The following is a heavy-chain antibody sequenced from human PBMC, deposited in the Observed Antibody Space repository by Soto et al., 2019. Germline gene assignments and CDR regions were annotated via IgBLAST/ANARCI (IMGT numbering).Heavy chain of an antibody. J-gene: IGHJ5*02. D-gene: IGHD3-22*01. CDR3: ARDLSGGYPITSGWFDP. CDR1: GGSISSYY. Sequence: SETLSLTCTVSGGSISSYYWSWILQPPGKGLEWIGYIYYSGSTNYNPSLTSRVTISVDTSKNQFSLNLSSVTAADTAVYYCARDLSGGYPITSGWFDPCGQGTLVTVYS. CDR2: IYYSGST. V-gene: IGHV4-59*12.